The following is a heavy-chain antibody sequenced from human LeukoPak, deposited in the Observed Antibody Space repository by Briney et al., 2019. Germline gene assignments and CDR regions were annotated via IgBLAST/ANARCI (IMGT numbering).Heavy chain of an antibody. Sequence: GSLRLSCTASGFTFSSYAMSWVRPAPGQGLEWVSGISGSVLSTYYADSAKGRFTISRDNSKNTLFLQMNSLRAEDTAVYYCARGNFDWLLSPNYLGQGTLVTVSS. D-gene: IGHD3-9*01. CDR1: GFTFSSYA. CDR3: ARGNFDWLLSPNY. J-gene: IGHJ4*02. V-gene: IGHV3-23*01. CDR2: ISGSVLST.